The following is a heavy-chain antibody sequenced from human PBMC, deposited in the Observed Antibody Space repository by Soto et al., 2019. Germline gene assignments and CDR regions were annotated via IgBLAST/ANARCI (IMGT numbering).Heavy chain of an antibody. CDR1: GGSISSNSYY. CDR3: ARLYSSSWNHFDY. D-gene: IGHD6-13*01. J-gene: IGHJ4*02. Sequence: QLQLQESGPGLVKPSETLSLTCTVSGGSISSNSYYWGWIRQPPGKGLEWIGTTYYSGSTYYNPSLKSRVTISVDTSKNQCSLKLNSVTAADTAVYYCARLYSSSWNHFDYWGQGTLVTVSS. CDR2: TYYSGST. V-gene: IGHV4-39*01.